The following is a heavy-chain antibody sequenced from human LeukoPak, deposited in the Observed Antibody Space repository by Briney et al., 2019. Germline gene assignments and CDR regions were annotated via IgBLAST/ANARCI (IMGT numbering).Heavy chain of an antibody. CDR2: ISGSGIST. D-gene: IGHD5/OR15-5a*01. CDR1: GFTFNNYV. J-gene: IGHJ4*02. CDR3: AKSSTFYDCFDY. V-gene: IGHV3-23*01. Sequence: GGSLRLSCAASGFTFNNYVMSWVRQAPGKGLEWLSAISGSGISTYYADSVKGRFTISRDNSKNTFFLQMNSLRAEDTAVYHCAKSSTFYDCFDYWGQGTLVTVSS.